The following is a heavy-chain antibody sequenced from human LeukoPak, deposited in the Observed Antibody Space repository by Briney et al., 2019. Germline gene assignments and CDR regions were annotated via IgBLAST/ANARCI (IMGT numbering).Heavy chain of an antibody. D-gene: IGHD3-9*01. CDR2: FDPEDGET. CDR1: GYTLTELS. V-gene: IGHV1-24*01. Sequence: ASVKVSCKVSGYTLTELSMHWVRQAPGKGLEWMGGFDPEDGETIYAQKFQGRVTMTEDTSTDTAYMELSSLRSEDTAVYYCATVPNLRYFDWLLPSFDYWGQGTLVTVSS. J-gene: IGHJ4*02. CDR3: ATVPNLRYFDWLLPSFDY.